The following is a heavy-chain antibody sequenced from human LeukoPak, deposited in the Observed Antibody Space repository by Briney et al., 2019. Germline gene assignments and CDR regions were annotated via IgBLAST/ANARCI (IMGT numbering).Heavy chain of an antibody. CDR1: GFTVSSNY. CDR2: IYSGGST. V-gene: IGHV3-66*01. Sequence: GGSLRLSCAAPGFTVSSNYMSWVRQAPGKGLEWVSVIYSGGSTYYADSVKGRFTISRDNSKNTLYLQMNSLRAEDTAVYYCATGLLYGYYYYGMDVWGQGTTVTVSS. D-gene: IGHD4-17*01. CDR3: ATGLLYGYYYYGMDV. J-gene: IGHJ6*02.